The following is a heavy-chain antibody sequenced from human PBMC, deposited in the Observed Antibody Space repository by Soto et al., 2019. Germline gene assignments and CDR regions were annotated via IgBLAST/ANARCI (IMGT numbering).Heavy chain of an antibody. CDR1: GGSISSGGYY. CDR3: ARGSSIAGLYYGMDV. CDR2: NYYSGIT. Sequence: SETLSLTCTVSGGSISSGGYYWTWIRQHPGKGLEWIGYNYYSGITYYNPSLKSRVTISLDTTKNQFSLKLSSVTAADTAVYYCARGSSIAGLYYGMDVWGQGTTVTVAS. J-gene: IGHJ6*02. D-gene: IGHD6-6*01. V-gene: IGHV4-31*03.